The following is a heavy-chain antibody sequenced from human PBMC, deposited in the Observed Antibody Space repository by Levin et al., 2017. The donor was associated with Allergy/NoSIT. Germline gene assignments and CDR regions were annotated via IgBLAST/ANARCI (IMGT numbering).Heavy chain of an antibody. D-gene: IGHD1-14*01. V-gene: IGHV3-33*01. CDR1: GFTFSTYG. Sequence: GGSLRLSCEASGFTFSTYGMHWVRQTPGKGLEWVSVIWSDENNKYYADYVKGRFTISRDNSKNTLYLEMNSLRAEDTAVYYCARDFRKNRYFDLWGRGTLVTVSS. J-gene: IGHJ2*01. CDR3: ARDFRKNRYFDL. CDR2: IWSDENNK.